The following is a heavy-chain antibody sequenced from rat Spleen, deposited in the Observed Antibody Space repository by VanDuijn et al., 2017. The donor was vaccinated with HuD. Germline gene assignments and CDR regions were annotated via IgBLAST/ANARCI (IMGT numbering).Heavy chain of an antibody. CDR1: GFTFNNYW. V-gene: IGHV5-31*01. J-gene: IGHJ2*01. CDR2: ITNSGGTI. Sequence: EVQLVESGGGLVQSGRSLKLSCVASGFTFNNYWMSWIRQAPGKGLEWVASITNSGGTIYYSDSVKGRFTISRDNAQNTLYLQMSSLRSEDTATYYCTRGYAHYWGQGVMVTVSS. D-gene: IGHD1-12*01. CDR3: TRGYAHY.